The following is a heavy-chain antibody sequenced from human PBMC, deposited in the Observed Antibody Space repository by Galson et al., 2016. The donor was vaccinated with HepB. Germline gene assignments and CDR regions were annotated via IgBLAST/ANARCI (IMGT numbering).Heavy chain of an antibody. CDR1: GGTFTTYP. J-gene: IGHJ3*02. CDR2: IIPLLGIP. Sequence: SVKVSCKASGGTFTTYPITWVRQAPGQGPECLGRIIPLLGIPKYAQKFQGRLTITADKSTSTTYMELTSLRLEDTAVYYCARPSSGWANDAFDIWGQGTMVTVSS. D-gene: IGHD6-19*01. CDR3: ARPSSGWANDAFDI. V-gene: IGHV1-69*02.